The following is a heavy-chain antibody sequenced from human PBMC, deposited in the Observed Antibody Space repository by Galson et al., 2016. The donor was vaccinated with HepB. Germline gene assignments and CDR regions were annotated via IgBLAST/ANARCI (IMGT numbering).Heavy chain of an antibody. CDR2: ISAYNGHT. D-gene: IGHD3-3*02. CDR3: ARQGRYHFESKGDY. Sequence: SVQVSCKASGYTVTSYGISGVRHAPRHALEWMGWISAYNGHTNYAQKLQGRVTLTTDSSTSTAYMVVRSLRSDDTAVYYCARQGRYHFESKGDYWGPGTLVTVSS. J-gene: IGHJ4*02. V-gene: IGHV1-18*01. CDR1: GYTVTSYG.